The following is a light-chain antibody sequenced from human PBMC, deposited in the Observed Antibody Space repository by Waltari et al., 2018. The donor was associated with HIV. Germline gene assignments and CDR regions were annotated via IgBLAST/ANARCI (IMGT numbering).Light chain of an antibody. V-gene: IGLV2-14*03. CDR3: SSYTSSSTWV. CDR1: SSDVGGDNY. Sequence: QSARPQPASASGSPGPSITISSTGTSSDVGGDNYVSWYQQHPGKAPKLMIYDVSNRPSGVSNRFSGSKSGNTASLTISGLQAEDEADYYCSSYTSSSTWVFGGGTKLTVL. CDR2: DVS. J-gene: IGLJ3*02.